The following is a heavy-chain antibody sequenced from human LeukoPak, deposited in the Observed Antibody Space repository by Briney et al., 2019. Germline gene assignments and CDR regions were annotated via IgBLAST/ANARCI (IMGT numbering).Heavy chain of an antibody. V-gene: IGHV3-23*01. D-gene: IGHD6-19*01. CDR1: GFIFSSYE. J-gene: IGHJ4*02. CDR3: AKDARRSSGWWFFDH. Sequence: PGGSLRLSCAASGFIFSSYEMNWVRQAPRKGLEWVSAISAGGDRTYYADSVRGRFTLSRDKSKNTLYLQMNSLRAEDTAVYYCAKDARRSSGWWFFDHWGQGTLVTVSS. CDR2: ISAGGDRT.